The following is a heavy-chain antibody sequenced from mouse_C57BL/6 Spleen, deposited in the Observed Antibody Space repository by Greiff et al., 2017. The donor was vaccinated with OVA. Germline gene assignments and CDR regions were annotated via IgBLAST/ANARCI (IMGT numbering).Heavy chain of an antibody. V-gene: IGHV5-17*01. D-gene: IGHD1-1*01. J-gene: IGHJ2*01. CDR1: GFTFSDYG. CDR2: ISSGSSTI. Sequence: EVKLMESGGGLVKPGGSLKLSCAASGFTFSDYGMHWVRQAPEKGLEWVAYISSGSSTIYYADTVKGRFTISRDNAKNTLFLQMTSLRSEDTAMYYCARGLLGGDFDYWGQGTTLTVSS. CDR3: ARGLLGGDFDY.